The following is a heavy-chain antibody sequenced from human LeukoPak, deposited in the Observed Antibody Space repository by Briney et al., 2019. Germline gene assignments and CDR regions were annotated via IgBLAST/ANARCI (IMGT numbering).Heavy chain of an antibody. V-gene: IGHV3-48*02. CDR1: GFTFSSYS. CDR2: ISSSSSTI. D-gene: IGHD3-22*01. CDR3: ARAPYYDSSGSEFGY. Sequence: PGGSLRLSCAASGFTFSSYSMNWVRQAPGKGLERVSYISSSSSTIYYADSVKGRFTISRDNAKNSLYLQMNSLRDEDTAVYYCARAPYYDSSGSEFGYWGQGTLVTVSS. J-gene: IGHJ4*02.